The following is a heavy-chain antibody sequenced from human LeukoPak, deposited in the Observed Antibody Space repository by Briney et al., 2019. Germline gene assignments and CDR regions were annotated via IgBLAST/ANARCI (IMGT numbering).Heavy chain of an antibody. CDR1: GGSISSYY. D-gene: IGHD2-2*01. CDR2: IYTSGST. V-gene: IGHV4-4*07. J-gene: IGHJ6*03. Sequence: SETLSLTCTVSGGSISSYYWSWIRQPAGKGLEWIGRIYTSGSTNYNPSLKSRVTMSVDTSKNQFSLKLSSVTAADTAVYYCAREGYCSSTSCPTGGYYYYYMDVWGKGTTVTVSS. CDR3: AREGYCSSTSCPTGGYYYYYMDV.